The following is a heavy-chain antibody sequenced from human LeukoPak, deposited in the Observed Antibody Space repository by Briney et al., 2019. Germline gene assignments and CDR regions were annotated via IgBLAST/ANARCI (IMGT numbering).Heavy chain of an antibody. CDR2: ISYDGSNK. V-gene: IGHV3-30*04. D-gene: IGHD6-13*01. Sequence: GGSLRLSCAASGFTFSRYGMHWVRQAPGKGLEWVAVISYDGSNKYYADSVKGRFTISRDNAKNSLYLQMNSLRAEDTAVYYCARDPLSSSSFDLWGQGTLVTVSS. J-gene: IGHJ4*02. CDR1: GFTFSRYG. CDR3: ARDPLSSSSFDL.